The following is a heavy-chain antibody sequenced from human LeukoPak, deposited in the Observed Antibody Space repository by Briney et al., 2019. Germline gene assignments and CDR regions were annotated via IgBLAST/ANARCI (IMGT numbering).Heavy chain of an antibody. Sequence: PSETLSLTCTVSGVSISSYYWSWIRQPAGKGLEWIGRIHSSGSTNYNPSLKSRLTISVDTSKNQFSLKLSSVTAADTAVFYCARHYLVGATHFDYWGQGTLVTVSS. CDR1: GVSISSYY. V-gene: IGHV4-4*07. J-gene: IGHJ4*02. D-gene: IGHD1-26*01. CDR3: ARHYLVGATHFDY. CDR2: IHSSGST.